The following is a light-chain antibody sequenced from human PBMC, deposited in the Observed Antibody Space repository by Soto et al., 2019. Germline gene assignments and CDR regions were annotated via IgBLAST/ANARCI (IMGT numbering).Light chain of an antibody. CDR2: GAS. CDR3: QFFGSSRYT. J-gene: IGKJ2*01. V-gene: IGKV3-20*01. CDR1: QSISSSY. Sequence: EIVLTQSPGTLSLSPGERATLACRASQSISSSYLAWYQQKPGQAPRLLIYGASSRATGIPDRFSGSGSGTDFTLTISRLEPEDFAVYYCQFFGSSRYTFGQGTQLEIK.